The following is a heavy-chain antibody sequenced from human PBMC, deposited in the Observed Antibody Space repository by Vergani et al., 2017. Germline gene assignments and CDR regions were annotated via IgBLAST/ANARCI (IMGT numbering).Heavy chain of an antibody. CDR2: IYTSGST. V-gene: IGHV4-61*02. CDR1: GGSISSGNYY. J-gene: IGHJ4*02. D-gene: IGHD3-22*01. Sequence: QVQLQESGPELVKPSQTLSLTCTVSGGSISSGNYYWSWIRQPAGKGLEWLGRIYTSGSTNYNPSLKSRVTISGDTSKNQFSLKRSSVTAADTAVYYCARGGADYYDSSGWYYWGQGTLVTVSS. CDR3: ARGGADYYDSSGWYY.